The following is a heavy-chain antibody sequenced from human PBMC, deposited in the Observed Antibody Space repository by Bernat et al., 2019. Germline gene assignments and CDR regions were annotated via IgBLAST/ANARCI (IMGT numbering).Heavy chain of an antibody. Sequence: QVQLQQWGAGLLKPSETLSLTSAVYGGSFSGYYWSWIRQPPVKGLEWIGEITHSGSTNYLPSLKSRVTISADTSKNQFSLKLRSVTAADTAMYYCSSGRGRVDYYDSSSYYYGSGVFDPWGQGTLVTVSS. J-gene: IGHJ5*02. CDR3: SSGRGRVDYYDSSSYYYGSGVFDP. D-gene: IGHD3-22*01. CDR2: ITHSGST. V-gene: IGHV4-34*01. CDR1: GGSFSGYY.